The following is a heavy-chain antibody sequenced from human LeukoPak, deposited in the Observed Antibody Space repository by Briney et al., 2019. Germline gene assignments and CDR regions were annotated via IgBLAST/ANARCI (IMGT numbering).Heavy chain of an antibody. CDR2: INPSGGST. D-gene: IGHD2/OR15-2a*01. CDR1: GYTFTSYY. Sequence: GASVKVSRKVSGYTFTSYYMHWVRQAPGQGLEWMGIINPSGGSTSYAQKFQGRVTMTRDTSTSTVYMKLSSLRSEDTAVYYCARAVFPSGNFDYWGQGTLVTVSS. CDR3: ARAVFPSGNFDY. V-gene: IGHV1-46*01. J-gene: IGHJ4*02.